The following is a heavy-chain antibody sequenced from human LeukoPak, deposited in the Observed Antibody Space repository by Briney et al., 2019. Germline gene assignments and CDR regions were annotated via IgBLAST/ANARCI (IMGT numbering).Heavy chain of an antibody. V-gene: IGHV4-4*02. CDR1: GVSISSGNW. J-gene: IGHJ4*02. D-gene: IGHD4-17*01. CDR2: VFHSGST. CDR3: AREVGGDFDALDY. Sequence: PSETLSLTCTVSGVSISSGNWWSWVRQPPGKGLQWIGEVFHSGSTNYNPSLKSRVTISVDNSKNQLSLTLTSVTAADTAVYYCAREVGGDFDALDYWGQGTLVTVSS.